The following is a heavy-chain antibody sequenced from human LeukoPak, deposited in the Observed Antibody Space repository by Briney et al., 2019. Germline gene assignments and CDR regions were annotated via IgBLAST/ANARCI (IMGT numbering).Heavy chain of an antibody. J-gene: IGHJ6*02. V-gene: IGHV4-59*01. Sequence: SETPSLTCTVSGGSISSYYWSWIRQPPGKGLEWIGYIYHSGSTNYNPSLKSRVTISIDTSKNQFSLKLTSVTSADTAVYYCARDGPAYTSRWYDYYYGLDVWGQGTTVIVSS. D-gene: IGHD2-2*01. CDR2: IYHSGST. CDR3: ARDGPAYTSRWYDYYYGLDV. CDR1: GGSISSYY.